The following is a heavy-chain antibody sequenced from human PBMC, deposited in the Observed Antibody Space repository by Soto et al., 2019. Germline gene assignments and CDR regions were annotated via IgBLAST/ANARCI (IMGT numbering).Heavy chain of an antibody. CDR3: AKGYYYGSGSYYNNYYYYYMDV. V-gene: IGHV3-23*01. J-gene: IGHJ6*03. D-gene: IGHD3-10*01. Sequence: PGGSLRLSCAASGFTFSSYAMSWVRQAPGKGLEWVSAISGSGGSTYYADSVKGRFTISRDNSKNTLYLQMNSLRAEDTAVYYCAKGYYYGSGSYYNNYYYYYMDVWGKGTTVTVSS. CDR2: ISGSGGST. CDR1: GFTFSSYA.